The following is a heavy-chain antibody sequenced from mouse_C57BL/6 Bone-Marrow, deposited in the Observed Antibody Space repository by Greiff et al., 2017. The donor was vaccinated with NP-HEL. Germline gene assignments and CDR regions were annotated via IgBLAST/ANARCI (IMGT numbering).Heavy chain of an antibody. CDR2: INSDGGST. D-gene: IGHD3-2*02. Sequence: EVKLVESGGGLVQPGESLKLSCESTEYEFPSHDMSWVRQTPEKRLELVAAINSDGGSTYYPDTMERRFIISRDNTKKTLYLQMSSLRSENTALYYGARHDSSGYETWFSYWGQVTLVTVSA. V-gene: IGHV5-2*01. CDR3: ARHDSSGYETWFSY. J-gene: IGHJ3*01. CDR1: EYEFPSHD.